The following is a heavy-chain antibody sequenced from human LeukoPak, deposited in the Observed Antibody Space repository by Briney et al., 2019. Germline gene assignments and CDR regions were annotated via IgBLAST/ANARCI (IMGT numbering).Heavy chain of an antibody. CDR1: GGSISSSSYY. V-gene: IGHV4-39*01. J-gene: IGHJ4*02. D-gene: IGHD3-10*01. CDR3: ARRVESGYCGSGSRTTYFDY. CDR2: IYYSGST. Sequence: SETLSLTCTVSGGSISSSSYYWGWIRQPPGKGLEWIGSIYYSGSTYYNPSLKSRVTISVDTSKNQFSLKLSSVTAADTAVYYCARRVESGYCGSGSRTTYFDYWGQGTLVTVSS.